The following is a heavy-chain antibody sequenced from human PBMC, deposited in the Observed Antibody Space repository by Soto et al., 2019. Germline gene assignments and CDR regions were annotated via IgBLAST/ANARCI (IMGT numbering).Heavy chain of an antibody. CDR2: INAGNGNT. J-gene: IGHJ4*02. CDR1: GYTFTSYA. V-gene: IGHV1-3*01. CDR3: ARAAGWTAVGD. Sequence: QVQLVQSGAEVKKPGASVKVSCKASGYTFTSYAMHWVRQAPGQRLEWMGWINAGNGNTKYSQQFQGRVTITRDTSASTAYMELSSLRSEDTAVYYCARAAGWTAVGDWGQGTLVTVSS. D-gene: IGHD3-16*01.